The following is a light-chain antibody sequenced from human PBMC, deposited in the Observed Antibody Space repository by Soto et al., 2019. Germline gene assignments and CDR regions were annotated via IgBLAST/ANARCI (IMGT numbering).Light chain of an antibody. J-gene: IGKJ5*01. V-gene: IGKV1-39*01. Sequence: DIQMTQSPSFLSASVGDRVTITCRASQAISNYLNWYQQKPGKAPNLLIFGAKTLQSGVPSRFSGSGYGTYFTLTIATLQPEEVGFYYCQQCHATPLTCGHGTRLDI. CDR2: GAK. CDR3: QQCHATPLT. CDR1: QAISNY.